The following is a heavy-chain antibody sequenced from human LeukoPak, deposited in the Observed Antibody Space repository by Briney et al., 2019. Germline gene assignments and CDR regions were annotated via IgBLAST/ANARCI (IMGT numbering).Heavy chain of an antibody. D-gene: IGHD3-22*01. CDR3: ARDRAKDYYDSSGYYLDAFDI. V-gene: IGHV4-4*02. CDR1: GVSISSSDW. Sequence: SETLSLTCAVSGVSISSSDWWSWVRQPPGKGLEWIGEIYHSGSTNYNPSLKSRVTISVDKSKNQFSLKLSSVTAADTAVYYCARDRAKDYYDSSGYYLDAFDIWGQGTMVTVSS. J-gene: IGHJ3*02. CDR2: IYHSGST.